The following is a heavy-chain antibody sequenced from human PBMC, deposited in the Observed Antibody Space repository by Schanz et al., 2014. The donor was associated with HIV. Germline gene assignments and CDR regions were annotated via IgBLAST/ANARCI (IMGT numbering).Heavy chain of an antibody. D-gene: IGHD6-19*01. Sequence: QVQLVESGGGVVQPGRSLRLSCAASGLTFSSYGMHWVRQAPGKGLEWVAVISYDGSNKYYTDSVKGRFTISRDNSKNTLYLQMNGLRAEDTAVYYCARGVPAHSSGWYLDYWGQGTLVIVSS. V-gene: IGHV3-30*03. CDR1: GLTFSSYG. J-gene: IGHJ4*02. CDR3: ARGVPAHSSGWYLDY. CDR2: ISYDGSNK.